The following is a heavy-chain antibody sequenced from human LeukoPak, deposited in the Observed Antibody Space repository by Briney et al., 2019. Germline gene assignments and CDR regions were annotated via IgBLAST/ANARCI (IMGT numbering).Heavy chain of an antibody. V-gene: IGHV3-7*01. D-gene: IGHD7-27*01. Sequence: GGSLRLSCAASGFTFSNYWMTWVRQAPGKGLEWVANIKEDGSEKYFVDPVKGRFTISRDNAKKSLYLQMNSLRAEDTAVYYCAREGNWVFDYWGQGTLVTVSS. CDR3: AREGNWVFDY. CDR2: IKEDGSEK. CDR1: GFTFSNYW. J-gene: IGHJ4*02.